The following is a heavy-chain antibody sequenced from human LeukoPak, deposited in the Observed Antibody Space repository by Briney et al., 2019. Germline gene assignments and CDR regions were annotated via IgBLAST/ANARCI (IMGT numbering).Heavy chain of an antibody. CDR3: ARAFQDVGYWSSTSCYIVIHWFDP. D-gene: IGHD2-2*02. CDR1: GYTFTSYD. Sequence: ASVKVSCKASGYTFTSYDINWVRQATGQGLEWMGWMNPNSANTGYAQKFQGRVTMTRNTSISTAYMELSSLRSEDTAVYYCARAFQDVGYWSSTSCYIVIHWFDPWGQGTLVTVSS. J-gene: IGHJ5*02. V-gene: IGHV1-8*01. CDR2: MNPNSANT.